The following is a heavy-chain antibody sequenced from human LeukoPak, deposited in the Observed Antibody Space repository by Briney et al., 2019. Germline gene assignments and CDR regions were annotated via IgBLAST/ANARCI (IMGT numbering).Heavy chain of an antibody. V-gene: IGHV3-23*01. J-gene: IGHJ4*02. CDR1: GFTFSNFA. Sequence: GGSLRLSCAASGFTFSNFAMSWFRQAPGKGLEWVSGISGSAFSPSYADSVKGHFTISRDNFKNTVYLEMKSLSAEDTAVYYCARRLATMGYDYWGQGTLVTVSS. CDR3: ARRLATMGYDY. D-gene: IGHD5-12*01. CDR2: ISGSAFSP.